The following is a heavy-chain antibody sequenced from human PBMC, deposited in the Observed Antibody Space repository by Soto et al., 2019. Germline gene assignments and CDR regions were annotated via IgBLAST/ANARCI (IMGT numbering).Heavy chain of an antibody. CDR3: ARDPSTERIPPDV. CDR1: GFTFSSYS. CDR2: ISSSSSYI. J-gene: IGHJ6*02. V-gene: IGHV3-21*01. D-gene: IGHD2-15*01. Sequence: GGSLRLSCAASGFTFSSYSMNWVRQAPGKGLEWVSSISSSSSYIYYADSVKGRFTISRDNAKNSLYLQMNSLRAEDTAVYYCARDPSTERIPPDVWDQGTTVTVSS.